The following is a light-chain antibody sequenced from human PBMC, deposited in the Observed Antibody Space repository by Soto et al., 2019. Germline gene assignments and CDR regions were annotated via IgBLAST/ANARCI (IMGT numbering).Light chain of an antibody. CDR1: QTISSY. V-gene: IGKV3-11*01. Sequence: EIVLTQSPATLSWSPGETATLSCRASQTISSYLVWYQQKPGQAPRLLISAASDRATGIPARFSGSGSGTDFTLTISSLEPEDFAVYYCQQRDKWPLTFGQGTRLEIX. CDR3: QQRDKWPLT. CDR2: AAS. J-gene: IGKJ5*01.